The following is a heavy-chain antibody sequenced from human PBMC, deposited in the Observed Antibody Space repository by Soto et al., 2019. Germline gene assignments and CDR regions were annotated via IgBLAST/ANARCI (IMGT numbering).Heavy chain of an antibody. D-gene: IGHD3-22*01. CDR1: GFTISSYA. V-gene: IGHV3-23*01. Sequence: GGSLRLSCAASGFTISSYAMSWVRQAPGKGLEWVSAISGSGGSTYYADSVKGRFTISRDNSKNTLYLQMNSLRAEDTAVYYCAKDLFTTYYYDSSGYPVMDPWGQGTLVTVSS. CDR2: ISGSGGST. J-gene: IGHJ5*02. CDR3: AKDLFTTYYYDSSGYPVMDP.